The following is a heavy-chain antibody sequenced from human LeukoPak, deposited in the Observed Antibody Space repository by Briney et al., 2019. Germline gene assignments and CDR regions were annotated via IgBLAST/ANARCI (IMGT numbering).Heavy chain of an antibody. CDR1: GGSMSSSSSY. D-gene: IGHD6-19*01. V-gene: IGHV4-39*01. CDR2: VYYSGNT. CDR3: ARHLPGWYYFDY. J-gene: IGHJ4*02. Sequence: SETLSLTCTVSGGSMSSSSSYRGWIRQPPGKGLEWVGSVYYSGNTYYNPSLKSRVTVSVDTSKNQFSLKLSSVTAADTAVYYCARHLPGWYYFDYWGQGTRVTVSS.